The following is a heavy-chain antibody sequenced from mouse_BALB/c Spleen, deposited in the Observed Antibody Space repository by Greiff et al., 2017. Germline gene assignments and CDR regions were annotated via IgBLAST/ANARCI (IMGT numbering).Heavy chain of an antibody. Sequence: EVKLEESGPGLVKPSQSLSLTCSVTGYSITSGYYWNWIRQFPGNKLEWMGYISYDGSNNYNPSLKNRISITRDTSKNQFFLKLNSVTTEDTATYYCASRSPYAMDYGGQGTSVTVSS. CDR3: ASRSPYAMDY. V-gene: IGHV3-6*02. CDR1: GYSITSGYY. CDR2: ISYDGSN. J-gene: IGHJ4*01.